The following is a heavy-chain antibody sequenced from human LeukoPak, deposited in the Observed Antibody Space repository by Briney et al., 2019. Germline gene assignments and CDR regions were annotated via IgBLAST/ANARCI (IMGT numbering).Heavy chain of an antibody. CDR2: IYHSGST. J-gene: IGHJ2*01. D-gene: IGHD3-3*01. CDR3: ARHGGFYDFWSAITKYYFDL. V-gene: IGHV4-38-2*01. CDR1: GYSISSGYH. Sequence: PSETLSLTCAVSGYSISSGYHWAWIRQPPGKGLEWIGSIYHSGSTDYNTSLKSRVTISIDTSKNQFSLKLSSVTAADTAVYYCARHGGFYDFWSAITKYYFDLWGRGTLVTVSS.